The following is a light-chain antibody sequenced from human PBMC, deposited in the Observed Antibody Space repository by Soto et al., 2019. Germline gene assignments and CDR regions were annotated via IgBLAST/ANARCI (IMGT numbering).Light chain of an antibody. Sequence: EIVLTQSPATLFVSPGERATLSFRASQSISSLLAWYQQKPGQAPRLLIYSASTRASGIPARFSGSGSGADFTLTISSLQSEDFAVYYCQQYYDWPITFGQGTRLEIK. CDR2: SAS. J-gene: IGKJ5*01. V-gene: IGKV3-15*01. CDR3: QQYYDWPIT. CDR1: QSISSL.